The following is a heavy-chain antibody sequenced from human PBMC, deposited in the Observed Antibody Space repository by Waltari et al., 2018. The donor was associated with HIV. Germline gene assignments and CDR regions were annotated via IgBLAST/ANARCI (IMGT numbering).Heavy chain of an antibody. CDR2: IIHSGST. Sequence: QVQLQQWGAGLLKPSETLSLTCAVYGGSFSGYYWSWIRQPPGKGLEWIGEIIHSGSTNYNPSLKSRVTISIDTSKNQFSLKLTSVTAADTAEYYCARAAYGDYGGSVDYWGQGTLVTVSS. V-gene: IGHV4-34*02. J-gene: IGHJ4*02. CDR3: ARAAYGDYGGSVDY. CDR1: GGSFSGYY. D-gene: IGHD4-17*01.